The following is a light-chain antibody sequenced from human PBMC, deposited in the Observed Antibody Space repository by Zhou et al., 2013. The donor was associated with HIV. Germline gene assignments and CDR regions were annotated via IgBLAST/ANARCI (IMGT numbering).Light chain of an antibody. CDR3: QQYNSYST. CDR1: QDISTW. CDR2: GAS. V-gene: IGKV1D-16*01. J-gene: IGKJ1*01. Sequence: DIRMTQSPSSVSASVGDRVTITCRASQDISTWLVWYQQKPGKAPKVLIYGASSLQSGVPSRFSGRGSATEFTLTISSLQPDDFATYYCQQYNSYSTFGQGTKVEIK.